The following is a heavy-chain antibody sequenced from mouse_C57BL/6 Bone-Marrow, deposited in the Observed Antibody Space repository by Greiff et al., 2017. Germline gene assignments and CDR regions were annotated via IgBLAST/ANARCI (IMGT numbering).Heavy chain of an antibody. CDR3: VPLPFAY. D-gene: IGHD6-1*01. J-gene: IGHJ3*01. Sequence: EVKLMESGGGLVQPKGSLKLSCAASGFSFNTYAMNWVRQAPGKGLEWVARISSKSNNYATYYADSVKDRFTISRDDSESMLSLQMNNLKTEDTAMYYCVPLPFAYWGQGTLVTVSA. V-gene: IGHV10-1*01. CDR2: ISSKSNNYAT. CDR1: GFSFNTYA.